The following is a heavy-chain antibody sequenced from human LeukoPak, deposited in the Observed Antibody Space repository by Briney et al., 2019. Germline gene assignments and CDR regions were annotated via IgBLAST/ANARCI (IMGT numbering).Heavy chain of an antibody. CDR2: IRSKANSYAT. CDR3: TRRLYDSSGYEYDNFDY. Sequence: PGGSLRLSCAASGFTFSSYSMNWVRQASGKGLEWVGRIRSKANSYATAYAASVKGRFTISRDDSKNTAYLQMNSLKTEDTAVYYCTRRLYDSSGYEYDNFDYWGQGTLVTVSS. CDR1: GFTFSSYS. J-gene: IGHJ4*02. D-gene: IGHD3-22*01. V-gene: IGHV3-73*01.